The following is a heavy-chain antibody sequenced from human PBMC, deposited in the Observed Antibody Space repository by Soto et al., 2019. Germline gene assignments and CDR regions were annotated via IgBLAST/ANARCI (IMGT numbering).Heavy chain of an antibody. CDR2: IVVGSGNA. J-gene: IGHJ6*02. CDR1: GFTLISSA. CDR3: AAAILGQPPYVYGMDV. V-gene: IGHV1-58*01. D-gene: IGHD3-16*01. Sequence: QMQLVQSGPEVKKPGTSVKVSCKASGFTLISSAVQWVRQARGQGLEWIGWIVVGSGNANYAQKLQERVTISRDMSTSTVYMELSSLRSEDTAVYYCAAAILGQPPYVYGMDVWGQGTTVTVPS.